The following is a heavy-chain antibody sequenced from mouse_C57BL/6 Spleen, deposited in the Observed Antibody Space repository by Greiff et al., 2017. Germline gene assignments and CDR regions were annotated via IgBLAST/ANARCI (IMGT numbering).Heavy chain of an antibody. V-gene: IGHV5-16*01. Sequence: EVKVEESEGGLVQPGSSMKLSCTASGFTFSDYYMAWVRQVPEKGLEWVANINYDGSSTYYLDSLKSRFIISRDNAKNILYLQMSSLKSEDTATYYCARDYPEFAYWGQGTLVTVSA. CDR3: ARDYPEFAY. CDR2: INYDGSST. CDR1: GFTFSDYY. J-gene: IGHJ3*01.